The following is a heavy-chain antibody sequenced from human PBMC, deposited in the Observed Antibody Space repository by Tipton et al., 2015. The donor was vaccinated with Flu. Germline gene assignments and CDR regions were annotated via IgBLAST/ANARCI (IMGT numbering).Heavy chain of an antibody. J-gene: IGHJ4*02. Sequence: TLSLTCAVSDYSISSGYYWGWIRQPPGKGLEWIGCISHSGRTYYNPSLKSRVTISVDTAKNLFSQRLSSVTAADTAVYYCARSTYYYGSGSSDYWGQRTLLTVSS. CDR2: ISHSGRT. CDR1: DYSISSGYY. V-gene: IGHV4-38-2*01. CDR3: ARSTYYYGSGSSDY. D-gene: IGHD3-10*01.